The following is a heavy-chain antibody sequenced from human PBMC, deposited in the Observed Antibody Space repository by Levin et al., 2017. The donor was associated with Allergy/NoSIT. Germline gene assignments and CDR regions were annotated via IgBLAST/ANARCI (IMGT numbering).Heavy chain of an antibody. J-gene: IGHJ1*01. CDR2: IYDGENT. Sequence: SQTLSLTCPVSGGSISSSDYYWGWIRQPPGQGLEWIGSIYDGENTYYRPSLNSRLTISADTSKNQFSVKLNSVTAADTAVYYCARLKGGAATRVGLEIDHWGQGTLVTVYS. CDR1: GGSISSSDYY. V-gene: IGHV4-39*01. D-gene: IGHD2-15*01. CDR3: ARLKGGAATRVGLEIDH.